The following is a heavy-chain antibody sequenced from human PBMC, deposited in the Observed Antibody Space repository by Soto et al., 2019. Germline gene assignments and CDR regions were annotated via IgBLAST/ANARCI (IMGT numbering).Heavy chain of an antibody. D-gene: IGHD1-26*01. Sequence: GGSLRLSCEVSGFTFRNFWMTWVRQAPGKGLEWLAHIKEDGSYQKYVDSVKGRFIISRDNARSSLYLQMNSLIPEDTAVYYCVRDPGYYTFDHWGQGTLVTVSS. J-gene: IGHJ4*02. V-gene: IGHV3-7*05. CDR3: VRDPGYYTFDH. CDR2: IKEDGSYQ. CDR1: GFTFRNFW.